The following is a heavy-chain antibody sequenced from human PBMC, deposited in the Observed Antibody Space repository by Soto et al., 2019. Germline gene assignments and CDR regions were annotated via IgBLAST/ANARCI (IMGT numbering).Heavy chain of an antibody. CDR2: ISESGGST. CDR1: GFSFSDYA. CDR3: AKRSPYSSGWYSPLFDY. V-gene: IGHV3-23*01. Sequence: GGSLRLSCAASGFSFSDYAMSWVRQAPGKXLEWVSVISESGGSTHYADSVRGRFTVSRDNSKNSLSLRMNSLRDEDTAVYFCAKRSPYSSGWYSPLFDYWGQGALVTVSS. J-gene: IGHJ4*02. D-gene: IGHD6-13*01.